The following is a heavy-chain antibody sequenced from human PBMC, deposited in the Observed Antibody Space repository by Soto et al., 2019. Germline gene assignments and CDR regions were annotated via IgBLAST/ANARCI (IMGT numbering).Heavy chain of an antibody. Sequence: ASVKVSCKASGYTFTSYYMHWVRQAPGQGLEWMGIINPSGGSTSYAQKFQGRVTMTRDTSTSTVYMELSSLRSEDTAVYYCARERFHYYGDYKNYYYYYGMDVRGQVPTLTVS. CDR1: GYTFTSYY. J-gene: IGHJ6*02. V-gene: IGHV1-46*01. CDR2: INPSGGST. D-gene: IGHD4-17*01. CDR3: ARERFHYYGDYKNYYYYYGMDV.